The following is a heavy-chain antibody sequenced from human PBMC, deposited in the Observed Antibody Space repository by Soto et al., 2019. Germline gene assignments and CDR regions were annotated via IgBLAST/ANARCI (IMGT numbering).Heavy chain of an antibody. CDR2: ISGSGGST. V-gene: IGHV3-23*01. D-gene: IGHD3-3*01. Sequence: EVQLLESGGGLVQPGGSLRLSCAASGFTFSSYAMSWVRQAPGKGLEWVSAISGSGGSTYYTDSVKGRFTISRDNSKNTLYLQMNSLRAEDTAVYYCAKGRYDFWMADYWGQGTLVTVSS. CDR3: AKGRYDFWMADY. J-gene: IGHJ4*02. CDR1: GFTFSSYA.